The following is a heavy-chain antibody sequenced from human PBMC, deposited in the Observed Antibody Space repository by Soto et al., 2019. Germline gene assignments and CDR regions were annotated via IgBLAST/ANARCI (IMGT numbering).Heavy chain of an antibody. CDR2: IFYTGST. CDR3: AKYRRTAAEGYTLDY. Sequence: SEIMSLTCPVADDSRNNFYWSWIRQNPGKTLEWIGNIFYTGSTTYNPSLESRITMSVDTSKNQFSLRLSSVSAADTAVYFCAKYRRTAAEGYTLDYWGRGTLVTVSS. D-gene: IGHD6-13*01. J-gene: IGHJ4*02. V-gene: IGHV4-59*01. CDR1: DDSRNNFY.